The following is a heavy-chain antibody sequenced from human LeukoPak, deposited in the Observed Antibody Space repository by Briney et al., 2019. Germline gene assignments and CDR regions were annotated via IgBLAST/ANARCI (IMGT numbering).Heavy chain of an antibody. CDR1: GFTFSTYG. D-gene: IGHD6-19*01. J-gene: IGHJ4*02. CDR3: ARDTYGGWYGSLDF. Sequence: GGSLRLSCAASGFTFSTYGMSWVRQAPGKGLEWVSGISGSGGSTYYADSVKGRFTISRDNSKNTLYLQMNSLRAEDTAVYYCARDTYGGWYGSLDFWGQGTLVTVSS. V-gene: IGHV3-23*01. CDR2: ISGSGGST.